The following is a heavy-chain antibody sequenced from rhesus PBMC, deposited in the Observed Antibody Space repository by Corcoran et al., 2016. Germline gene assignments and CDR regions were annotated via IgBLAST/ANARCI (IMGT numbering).Heavy chain of an antibody. D-gene: IGHD6-13*01. CDR2: ISSASSYI. V-gene: IGHV3S16*01. J-gene: IGHJ5-1*01. Sequence: EVQLVESGGGLVQPGGSLRLSCAASGLTFSSSGMRWVRRAPGQGLEWVSSISSASSYIYYADSVKGRFTISRDNAKNSLSLQMNSLRAEDTAVYYCTSDRTYSTEHPRCCGRFDVWGPGVLVTVSS. CDR1: GLTFSSSG. CDR3: TSDRTYSTEHPRCCGRFDV.